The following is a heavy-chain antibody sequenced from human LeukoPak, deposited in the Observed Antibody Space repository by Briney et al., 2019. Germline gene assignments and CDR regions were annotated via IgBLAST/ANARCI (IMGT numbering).Heavy chain of an antibody. Sequence: PGGSLRLSCAASGFTVSSYSMNWVRQAPGKGLEWVSSISSSSSYIYYADSVKGRFTISRDNAKNSLYLQMNSLRAEDTAVYYCARLYSSSWPHFDYWGQGTLVTVSS. V-gene: IGHV3-21*01. J-gene: IGHJ4*02. CDR2: ISSSSSYI. CDR1: GFTVSSYS. CDR3: ARLYSSSWPHFDY. D-gene: IGHD6-13*01.